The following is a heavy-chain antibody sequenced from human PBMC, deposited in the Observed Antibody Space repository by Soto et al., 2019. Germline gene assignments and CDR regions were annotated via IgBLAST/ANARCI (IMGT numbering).Heavy chain of an antibody. CDR1: GFTFSNYA. V-gene: IGHV3-23*01. CDR3: AKRTLTSCYPFDS. CDR2: ISGSGGST. J-gene: IGHJ4*02. D-gene: IGHD2-2*01. Sequence: EVQLLESGGGLVQPGGSLRLSCAASGFTFSNYAMTWVRQAPGKGLEWVSVISGSGGSTYYADSVKGRFTISRDNSKNTLYLQMNSLRAEDKAVYYCAKRTLTSCYPFDSWGQGDLVTVSS.